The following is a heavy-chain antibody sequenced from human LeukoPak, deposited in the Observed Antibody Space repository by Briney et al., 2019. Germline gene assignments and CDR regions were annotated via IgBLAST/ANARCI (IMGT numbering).Heavy chain of an antibody. V-gene: IGHV3-30*03. CDR3: ARGSYYYGSGSYGRDAFDI. D-gene: IGHD3-10*01. CDR2: ISYDGSNK. J-gene: IGHJ3*02. CDR1: GFTFSSYS. Sequence: GGSLRLSCAASGFTFSSYSMNWVRQAPGKGLEWVAVISYDGSNKYYADSVKGRFTISRDNSKNTLYLQMNSLRAEDTAVYYCARGSYYYGSGSYGRDAFDIWGQGTMVTVSS.